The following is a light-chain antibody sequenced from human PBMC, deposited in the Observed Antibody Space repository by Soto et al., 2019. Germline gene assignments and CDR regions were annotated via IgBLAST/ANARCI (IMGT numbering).Light chain of an antibody. CDR3: QQYYSAPWT. CDR1: QSVLYSSNNKNF. CDR2: WAS. J-gene: IGKJ1*01. Sequence: DIVMTQSPDSLAVSLGERATINCKSSQSVLYSSNNKNFLVWYQQKPGQPPKLLFYWASTRESGVPDRFSGSGSGTDLTPTISSLPAEDVAVYYCQQYYSAPWTFGQGTKVEIK. V-gene: IGKV4-1*01.